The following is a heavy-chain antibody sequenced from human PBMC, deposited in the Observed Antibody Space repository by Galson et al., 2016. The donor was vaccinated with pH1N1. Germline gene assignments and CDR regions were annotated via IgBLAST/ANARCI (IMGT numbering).Heavy chain of an antibody. J-gene: IGHJ4*02. V-gene: IGHV3-48*03. CDR3: ARAYYDPLTRFSGAFDY. CDR1: GFTFDSHE. CDR2: ISSGGNTM. D-gene: IGHD3-9*01. Sequence: SLRLSCAVSGFTFDSHEMNWVRQAPGKGLEWVASISSGGNTMFYADSVKGRFIISRDNAKNSLYLQMNSLRVEDTAVYYCARAYYDPLTRFSGAFDYWPGNPGHRLL.